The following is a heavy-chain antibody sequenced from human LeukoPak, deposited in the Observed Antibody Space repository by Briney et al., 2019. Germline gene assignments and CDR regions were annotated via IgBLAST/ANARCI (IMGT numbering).Heavy chain of an antibody. J-gene: IGHJ6*04. CDR1: GFTFSNYW. CDR3: ARGSGSIWYYYYGMDV. V-gene: IGHV3-7*03. Sequence: GGSLRLSCAASGFTFSNYWMSWVRQAPGKGLEWVTKIKQDGSEKTYVDSVKGRFTISRDNAKNSLYLQMSSLRSEDTAVYYCARGSGSIWYYYYGMDVWGKGTTVTVSS. D-gene: IGHD3-10*01. CDR2: IKQDGSEK.